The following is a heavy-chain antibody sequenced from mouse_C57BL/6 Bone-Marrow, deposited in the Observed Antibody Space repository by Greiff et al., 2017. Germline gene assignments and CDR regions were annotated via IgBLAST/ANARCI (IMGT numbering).Heavy chain of an antibody. Sequence: QVQLQQSGAELVRPGASVTLSCKASGYTFTDYEMHWVKQTPVHGLEWIGAIDPETGGTAYNQKVKGKAILTADKSSSTAYMELRSLTSEDSAVYYCTEGLITTVVASPWYFDVWGTGTTVTVSS. J-gene: IGHJ1*03. CDR1: GYTFTDYE. CDR2: IDPETGGT. CDR3: TEGLITTVVASPWYFDV. V-gene: IGHV1-15*01. D-gene: IGHD1-1*01.